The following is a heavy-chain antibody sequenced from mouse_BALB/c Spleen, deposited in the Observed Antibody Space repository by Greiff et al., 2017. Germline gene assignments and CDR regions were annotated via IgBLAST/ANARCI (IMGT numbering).Heavy chain of an antibody. V-gene: IGHV5-15*02. CDR3: ARNYYGSSLDY. J-gene: IGHJ2*01. Sequence: EVKLVESGGGLVQPGGSRKLSCAASGFTFSDYGMAWVRQAPGKGPEWVAFISNLAYSIYYADTVTGRFTISRENAKNTLYLEMSSLRSEDTAMYYCARNYYGSSLDYWGQGTTLTVSS. CDR2: ISNLAYSI. D-gene: IGHD1-1*01. CDR1: GFTFSDYG.